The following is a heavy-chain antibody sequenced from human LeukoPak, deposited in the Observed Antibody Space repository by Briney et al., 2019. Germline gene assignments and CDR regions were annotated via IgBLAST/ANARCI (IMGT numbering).Heavy chain of an antibody. CDR2: IYYSGST. CDR3: ARDNCSPRFGDQGCGMDV. V-gene: IGHV4-39*07. J-gene: IGHJ6*02. Sequence: SETLSLTCTVSGGSISSSSYYWGWIRQPPGKGLEWIGSIYYSGSTYYNPSLKSRVTISVDTSKNQFSLKLSSVTAADTAVYYCARDNCSPRFGDQGCGMDVWGQGTTVTVSS. CDR1: GGSISSSSYY. D-gene: IGHD3-10*01.